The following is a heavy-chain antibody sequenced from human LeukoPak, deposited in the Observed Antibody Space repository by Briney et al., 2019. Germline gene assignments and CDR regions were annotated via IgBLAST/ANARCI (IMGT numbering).Heavy chain of an antibody. J-gene: IGHJ4*01. CDR1: GYSINSGYT. CDR2: IYHSGGT. D-gene: IGHD3-22*01. V-gene: IGHV4-38-2*02. CDR3: ATTWHYDSRGYPFED. Sequence: SETLSLTCTVSGYSINSGYTWGWIRQPPGKGLEWIGNIYHSGGTYYNPSLTSRVTISVDTSKNQVSLSVTSVTAADTAVYFCATTWHYDSRGYPFEDWGHGTRVTVSS.